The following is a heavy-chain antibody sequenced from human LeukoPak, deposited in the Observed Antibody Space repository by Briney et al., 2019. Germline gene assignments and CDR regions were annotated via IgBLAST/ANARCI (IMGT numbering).Heavy chain of an antibody. CDR3: ARAGITMVRGVIIPGAFDI. D-gene: IGHD3-10*01. V-gene: IGHV1-69*05. CDR1: GGTFSSYA. Sequence: SVKVSCKASGGTFSSYAISWVRQAPGQGLEWMGGIIPIFGTANYAQKFQGRVTITTDESTSTAYMELSSLRSEDTAVYYCARAGITMVRGVIIPGAFDIWGQGTMVTVS. J-gene: IGHJ3*02. CDR2: IIPIFGTA.